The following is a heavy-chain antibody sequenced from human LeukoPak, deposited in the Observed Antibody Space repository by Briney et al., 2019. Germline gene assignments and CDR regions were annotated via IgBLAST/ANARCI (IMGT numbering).Heavy chain of an antibody. CDR1: GGSINSYY. J-gene: IGHJ3*01. D-gene: IGHD2-8*01. V-gene: IGHV4-59*01. Sequence: SETLSLTCTVSGGSINSYYWSWIRQPPGKGLEWIAYIYYSGRTNYNPSLKSRVTISLDTSKNQFSLKLSSVTAADTAVYYCATLYAVRGALSFDLWGQGTMVTVSS. CDR2: IYYSGRT. CDR3: ATLYAVRGALSFDL.